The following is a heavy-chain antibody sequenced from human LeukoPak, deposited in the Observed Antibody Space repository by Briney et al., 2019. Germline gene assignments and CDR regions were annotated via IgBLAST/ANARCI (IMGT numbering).Heavy chain of an antibody. V-gene: IGHV3-11*01. CDR3: ARSIPAGNRR. D-gene: IGHD2-2*01. CDR2: ISSSGSTI. CDR1: GFTFSDYY. Sequence: GGSLRLSCAASGFTFSDYYMNWIRQAPGKGLEWVSYISSSGSTIDYADSVKGRFTISRDNAKNSLYLQMNSLRVEDTAVCYCARSIPAGNRRWGQGTLVTVSS. J-gene: IGHJ4*02.